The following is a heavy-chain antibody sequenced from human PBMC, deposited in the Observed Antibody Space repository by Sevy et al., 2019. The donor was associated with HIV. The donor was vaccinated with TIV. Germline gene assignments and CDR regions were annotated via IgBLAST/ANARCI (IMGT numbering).Heavy chain of an antibody. CDR2: VKYDGSVT. CDR3: TRAASGAAFDY. CDR1: GFTFSNFW. Sequence: GGSLRLSCTASGFTFSNFWMHWVRKAPGKGLVWVAHVKYDGSVTDYADSVQGRFTISRDNAKDTLYLQVRGLRAEDTAVYYCTRAASGAAFDYWGQGTLVTVSS. V-gene: IGHV3-74*01. J-gene: IGHJ4*02.